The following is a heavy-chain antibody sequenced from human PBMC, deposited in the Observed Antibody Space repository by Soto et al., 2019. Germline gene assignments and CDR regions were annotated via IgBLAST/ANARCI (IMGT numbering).Heavy chain of an antibody. CDR3: ARDLLGNGDLQGEDDY. D-gene: IGHD4-17*01. Sequence: QVQLVESGGGVVQPGRSLRLSCAASGFTFSSYAMHWVRQAPGKGLEWVAVISYDGSNKYYADSVKGQFTISRDNSKNTLYLQMNSLRAEDTAVYYCARDLLGNGDLQGEDDYWGQGTLVTVSS. CDR1: GFTFSSYA. CDR2: ISYDGSNK. J-gene: IGHJ4*02. V-gene: IGHV3-30-3*01.